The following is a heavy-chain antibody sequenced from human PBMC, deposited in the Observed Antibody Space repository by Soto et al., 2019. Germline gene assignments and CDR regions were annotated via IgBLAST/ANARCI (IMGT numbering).Heavy chain of an antibody. Sequence: SETLSLTCVVSNFSISSGYYWGWIRQSPGKGLEWIASIYRSGTTSYNPSLKSRVTISVDPSKNQFSLMLTAVTAADTAVYYCARTHSGSYYSVFNYWGRGSLVTV. V-gene: IGHV4-38-2*01. CDR3: ARTHSGSYYSVFNY. CDR2: IYRSGTT. J-gene: IGHJ4*02. D-gene: IGHD1-26*01. CDR1: NFSISSGYY.